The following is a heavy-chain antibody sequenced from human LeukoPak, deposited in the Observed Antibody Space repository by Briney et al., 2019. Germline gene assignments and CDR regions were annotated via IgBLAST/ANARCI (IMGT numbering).Heavy chain of an antibody. CDR3: ASGDFWSGYYSAGYGY. Sequence: GGSLRLSCEASGFTFSPYTMNWVRQAPGKGLEWVSSISSSSSYTNYADSVKGRFTISRDNAKNSLYLQMNSLRAEDTAVYYCASGDFWSGYYSAGYGYWGQGTLVTVSS. CDR2: ISSSSSYT. D-gene: IGHD3-3*01. V-gene: IGHV3-21*01. CDR1: GFTFSPYT. J-gene: IGHJ4*02.